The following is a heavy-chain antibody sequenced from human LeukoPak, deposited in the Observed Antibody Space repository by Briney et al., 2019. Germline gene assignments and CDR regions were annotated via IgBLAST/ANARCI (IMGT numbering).Heavy chain of an antibody. Sequence: SETLSLTCTVSGGSISSYYWSWIRQPPGKGLEWIGYIYYSGSTNYNPSLKSRVTISVDTSKNQFSLKLSSVTAADTAVYYCARGPYYDFWSGYHNLFDPWGQGTLVTVSS. J-gene: IGHJ5*02. CDR2: IYYSGST. CDR3: ARGPYYDFWSGYHNLFDP. D-gene: IGHD3-3*01. V-gene: IGHV4-59*01. CDR1: GGSISSYY.